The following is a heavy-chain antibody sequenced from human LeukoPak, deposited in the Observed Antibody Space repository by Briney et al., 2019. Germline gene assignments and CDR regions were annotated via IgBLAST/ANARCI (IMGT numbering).Heavy chain of an antibody. J-gene: IGHJ3*02. CDR3: ARDEYNWNVDAFDI. V-gene: IGHV3-66*01. CDR1: GFTFSSYA. Sequence: GGSLRLSCAASGFTFSSYAMSWVRQAPGKGLEWVSVIYSGGSTYYADSVKGRFTISRDNSKNTLYLQMNSLRAEDTAVYYCARDEYNWNVDAFDIWGQGTVVTVSS. D-gene: IGHD1-20*01. CDR2: IYSGGST.